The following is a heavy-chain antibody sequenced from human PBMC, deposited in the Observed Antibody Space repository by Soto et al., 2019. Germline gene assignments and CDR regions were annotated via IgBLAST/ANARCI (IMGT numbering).Heavy chain of an antibody. J-gene: IGHJ5*02. CDR2: VSGGSGVT. D-gene: IGHD4-17*01. V-gene: IGHV3-23*01. CDR3: TRWIGYGDL. Sequence: EMQLLESGGGLVQPGGSLRLSCVVSGFSFSTYGVTWVRQAPGKGLEWVCGVSGGSGVTHYTDSVKGRFTISGDDSKNTVYLQMHSLRGEDTTVYFCTRWIGYGDLWGQGTLVIVSS. CDR1: GFSFSTYG.